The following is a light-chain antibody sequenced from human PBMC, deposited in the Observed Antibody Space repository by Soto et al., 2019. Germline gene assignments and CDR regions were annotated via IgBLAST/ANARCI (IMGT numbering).Light chain of an antibody. CDR1: QSLLNSKGYNY. J-gene: IGKJ5*01. CDR3: IQALRTPFT. Sequence: IVMTQSPFSLPVTPGEPASISCRSSQSLLNSKGYNYLDWYLQKPGQSPQLLIYMASTRASGVPGRFSGSGSGTDFTLKISRVEAEDVGVYYCIQALRTPFTFGQGTRLEIK. V-gene: IGKV2-28*01. CDR2: MAS.